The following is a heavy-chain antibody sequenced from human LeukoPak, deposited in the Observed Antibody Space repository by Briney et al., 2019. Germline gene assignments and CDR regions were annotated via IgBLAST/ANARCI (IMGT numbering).Heavy chain of an antibody. J-gene: IGHJ4*02. D-gene: IGHD2-2*01. V-gene: IGHV3-23*01. Sequence: PGGSLRLSCAASAFTFSSYAMSWVRQAPGKWLEWVSAISGSGGSTYYADSVKGRFTISRDNSKNTLYLQMNSLRAEDTAVYYCAKSMWPAAMGLPEYWGQGTLVTVSS. CDR1: AFTFSSYA. CDR2: ISGSGGST. CDR3: AKSMWPAAMGLPEY.